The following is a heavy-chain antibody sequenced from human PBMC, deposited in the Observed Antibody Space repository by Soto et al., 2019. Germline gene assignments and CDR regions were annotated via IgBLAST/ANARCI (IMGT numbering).Heavy chain of an antibody. D-gene: IGHD1-26*01. V-gene: IGHV3-23*01. J-gene: IGHJ4*02. CDR3: AKGKGVGATPDGANC. CDR2: VRSDGDTT. CDR1: GFTFSRYG. Sequence: EVQVLESGGGLVQPGGSLRLSCAASGFTFSRYGMNWVRQAPGKGLEWVSGVRSDGDTTYNADSVKVRFTVSRDNFKNTVDLQMNSLRVEDTAVYYCAKGKGVGATPDGANCWGQGTLVTVSS.